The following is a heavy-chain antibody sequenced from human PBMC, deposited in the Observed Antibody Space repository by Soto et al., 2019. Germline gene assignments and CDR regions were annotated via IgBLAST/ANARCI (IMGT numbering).Heavy chain of an antibody. Sequence: GGSLRLSCAASGFTFSNAWMSWVRQAPGKGLEWVGRIKSKTDCGTTDYAAPVKGRFTISRDDSKNTLYLKMNSLKTEDTAVYYCTTGHNWNYLYWGQGTLVTVSS. D-gene: IGHD1-7*01. CDR3: TTGHNWNYLY. CDR1: GFTFSNAW. V-gene: IGHV3-15*01. J-gene: IGHJ4*02. CDR2: IKSKTDCGTT.